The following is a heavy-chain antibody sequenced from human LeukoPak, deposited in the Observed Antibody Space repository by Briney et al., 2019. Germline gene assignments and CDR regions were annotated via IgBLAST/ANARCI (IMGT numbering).Heavy chain of an antibody. CDR2: IYSGGST. D-gene: IGHD3-10*01. CDR3: ARDSTYYYASGSSGPHYFDY. CDR1: GFTVSSNY. J-gene: IGHJ4*02. V-gene: IGHV3-53*05. Sequence: GGSLRLSCAASGFTVSSNYMSWVRQAPGKGLEWVSVIYSGGSTYYADSVKGRFTIPRDNSKNTLYLQLNSLRAEDTAVYYCARDSTYYYASGSSGPHYFDYWGQGTLVTVSS.